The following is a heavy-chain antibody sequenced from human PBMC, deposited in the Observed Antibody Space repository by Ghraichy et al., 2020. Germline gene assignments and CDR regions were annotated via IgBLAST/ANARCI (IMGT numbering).Heavy chain of an antibody. CDR2: ITGSGGST. CDR3: AKSLKVGATYSVSDY. J-gene: IGHJ4*02. Sequence: SCAASGFTFSTYAMSWVRQAPGKGLEWVSAITGSGGSTYYADSVKGRFTISRDNSKNTLYLQVNSLRAEDTAVYYCAKSLKVGATYSVSDYWGQGTLVTVSS. CDR1: GFTFSTYA. D-gene: IGHD1-26*01. V-gene: IGHV3-23*01.